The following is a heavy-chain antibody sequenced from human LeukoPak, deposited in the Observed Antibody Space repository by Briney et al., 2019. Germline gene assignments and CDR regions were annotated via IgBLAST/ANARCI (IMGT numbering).Heavy chain of an antibody. CDR1: GYTFTGYY. D-gene: IGHD3-22*01. Sequence: ASVKVSCKASGYTFTGYYMHWVRQAPGQGLEWMGWINPNSGGTNYAQKFQGRVTMTRDTSISTAYMELSRLRSDDTAVYYCATPLYYYDSSGYYFNTVYAFDIWGQGTMVTVSS. CDR3: ATPLYYYDSSGYYFNTVYAFDI. J-gene: IGHJ3*02. V-gene: IGHV1-2*02. CDR2: INPNSGGT.